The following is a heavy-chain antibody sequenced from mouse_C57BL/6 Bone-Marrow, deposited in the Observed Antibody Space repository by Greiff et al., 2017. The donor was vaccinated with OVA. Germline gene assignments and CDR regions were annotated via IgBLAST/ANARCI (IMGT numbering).Heavy chain of an antibody. J-gene: IGHJ1*03. CDR3: VRHDVYWYFDV. D-gene: IGHD2-3*01. V-gene: IGHV10-1*01. Sequence: EVQRVESGGGLVQPKGSLKLSCAASGFSFNTYAMNWVRQAPGKGLEWVARIRSKSNNYATYYADSVKDRFTISRDDSESMLYLQMNNVKTEDTAMYYCVRHDVYWYFDVWGTGTTVTVSS. CDR1: GFSFNTYA. CDR2: IRSKSNNYAT.